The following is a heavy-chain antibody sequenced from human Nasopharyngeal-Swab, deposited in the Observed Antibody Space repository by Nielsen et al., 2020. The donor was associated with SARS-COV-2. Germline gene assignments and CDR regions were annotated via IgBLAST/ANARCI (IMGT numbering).Heavy chain of an antibody. D-gene: IGHD3-10*01. CDR3: AREPSMVRGPFDP. J-gene: IGHJ5*02. CDR2: IYYSGST. Sequence: SETLSLTCTVSGGSISSSNYYWGWIRQPPGKGLEWIGSIYYSGSTYYNPSLKSRVTISVDTSKNQFSLKLSSVTAADTAVYYCAREPSMVRGPFDPWGQGTLVTVSS. CDR1: GGSISSSNYY. V-gene: IGHV4-39*07.